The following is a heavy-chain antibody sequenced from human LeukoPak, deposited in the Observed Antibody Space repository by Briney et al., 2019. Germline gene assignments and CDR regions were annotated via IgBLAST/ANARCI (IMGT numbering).Heavy chain of an antibody. Sequence: GGSLRLSCAASGFTFSEYAMHWVRQAPGKGLEWVSSVRGSGDTKYDADSLKGRFTISRDNSKNTVYLQMNSLRAEDTAIYYCARCRGLLDPFDYWGQGILVTVSS. CDR1: GFTFSEYA. V-gene: IGHV3-23*01. CDR2: VRGSGDTK. CDR3: ARCRGLLDPFDY. J-gene: IGHJ4*02. D-gene: IGHD3-10*01.